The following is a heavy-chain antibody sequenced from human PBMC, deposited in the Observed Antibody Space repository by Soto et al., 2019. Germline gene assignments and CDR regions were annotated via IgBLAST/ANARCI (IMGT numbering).Heavy chain of an antibody. CDR3: ARVPWEYSSSSNYDYGMDV. D-gene: IGHD6-6*01. V-gene: IGHV4-34*01. J-gene: IGHJ6*02. Sequence: QVQLQQWGAGLLKPSETLSLTCAVYGGSFSAYYWSWIRQPPGKGLEWIGEINHSGSTNYNPSLKSRVTISVDTSKNQFSLKLNSVTAADTAVYYCARVPWEYSSSSNYDYGMDVWGQGTTVTVSS. CDR1: GGSFSAYY. CDR2: INHSGST.